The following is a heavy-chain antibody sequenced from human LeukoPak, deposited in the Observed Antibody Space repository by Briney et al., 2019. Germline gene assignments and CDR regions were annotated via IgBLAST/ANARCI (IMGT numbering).Heavy chain of an antibody. Sequence: HTGGSLRLSCAASGFTFSRYSMNWIRQAPGKGLEWVSAISGSGGSTYYADSVKGRFTISRDNSKNTLYLQMNSLRAEDTAVYYCAKGFPTFGGVIVQRLDYWGQGTLVTVSS. CDR1: GFTFSRYS. CDR2: ISGSGGST. J-gene: IGHJ4*02. CDR3: AKGFPTFGGVIVQRLDY. D-gene: IGHD3-16*02. V-gene: IGHV3-23*01.